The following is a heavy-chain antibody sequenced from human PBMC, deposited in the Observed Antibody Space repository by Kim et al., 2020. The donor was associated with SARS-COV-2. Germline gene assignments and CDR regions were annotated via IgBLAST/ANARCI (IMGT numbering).Heavy chain of an antibody. CDR2: T. CDR3: AAAVANDSSGH. D-gene: IGHD3-22*01. J-gene: IGHJ4*02. V-gene: IGHV1-58*01. Sequence: TNYAQKFQERVTITRDMSTSTAYMELSSLRSEDTAVYYCAAAVANDSSGHWGQGTLVTVSS.